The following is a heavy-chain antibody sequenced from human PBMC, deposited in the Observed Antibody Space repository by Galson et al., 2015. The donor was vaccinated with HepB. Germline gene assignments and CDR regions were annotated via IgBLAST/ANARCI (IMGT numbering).Heavy chain of an antibody. CDR2: INDGKDNT. Sequence: SVKVSCKASGYTVTTYAMHWVRQAPGQGLEWMGWINDGKDNTRYSQKFQGRVTISRDTSANTVYMELSSLTSEDTAVYYCARESSGWSCFAWHYLDYWGQGTLVTVSS. CDR3: ARESSGWSCFAWHYLDY. D-gene: IGHD6-19*01. V-gene: IGHV1-3*01. CDR1: GYTVTTYA. J-gene: IGHJ4*02.